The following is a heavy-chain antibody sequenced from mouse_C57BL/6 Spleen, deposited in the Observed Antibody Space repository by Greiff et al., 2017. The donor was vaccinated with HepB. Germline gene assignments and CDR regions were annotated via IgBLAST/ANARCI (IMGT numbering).Heavy chain of an antibody. V-gene: IGHV1-26*01. Sequence: EVQLQQSGPELVKPGASVKISCKASGYTFTDYYMNWVKQSHGKSLEWIGDINPNNGGTSYNQKFKGKATLTVDKSSRTAYMELRSLTSEDSAVYYCASPPIYYYGSSYWYFDVWGTGTTVTVSS. D-gene: IGHD1-1*01. CDR2: INPNNGGT. J-gene: IGHJ1*03. CDR1: GYTFTDYY. CDR3: ASPPIYYYGSSYWYFDV.